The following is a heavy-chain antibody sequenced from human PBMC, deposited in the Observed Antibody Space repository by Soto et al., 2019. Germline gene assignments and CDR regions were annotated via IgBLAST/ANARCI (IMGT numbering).Heavy chain of an antibody. CDR2: ISHTAST. CDR1: GGSINSAAYY. D-gene: IGHD2-15*01. CDR3: ARERVAFKTDGFAP. V-gene: IGHV4-31*03. Sequence: PSETLSLTCTVSGGSINSAAYYWSWIRQHPVKGLEWIGYISHTASTYYNPSLRSRVTMAVDTSKNQFSLKLTSVTAADTAVYYCARERVAFKTDGFAPWGQETLVTLSS. J-gene: IGHJ5*02.